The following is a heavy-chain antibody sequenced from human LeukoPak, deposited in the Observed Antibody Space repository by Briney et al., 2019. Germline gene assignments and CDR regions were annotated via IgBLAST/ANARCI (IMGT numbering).Heavy chain of an antibody. CDR1: GFTFRNYG. CDR2: INHNGNVN. J-gene: IGHJ6*02. V-gene: IGHV3-7*03. D-gene: IGHD3-16*01. Sequence: GRSLRLSCAASGFTFRNYGMHWVRQAPGKGLEWVASINHNGNVNYYVDSVKGRFTISRDNAKNSLYLQMSNLRAEDTAVYFCARGGGLDVWGQGATVTVSS. CDR3: ARGGGLDV.